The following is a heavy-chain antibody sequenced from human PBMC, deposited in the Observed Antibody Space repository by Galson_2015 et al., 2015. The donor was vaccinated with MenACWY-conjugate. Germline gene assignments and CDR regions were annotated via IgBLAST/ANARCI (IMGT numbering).Heavy chain of an antibody. J-gene: IGHJ4*02. CDR2: IKQDGSEK. CDR1: GFTFSSYW. V-gene: IGHV3-7*03. CDR3: ARDSVTGTTPADY. D-gene: IGHD1-1*01. Sequence: SLRLSCAASGFTFSSYWMSWVRQAPGKGLEWVANIKQDGSEKHYVDSVKGRFTISRDNAKNSLYLQMNSLRAEDTAVYYCARDSVTGTTPADYWGQGTLVTVSS.